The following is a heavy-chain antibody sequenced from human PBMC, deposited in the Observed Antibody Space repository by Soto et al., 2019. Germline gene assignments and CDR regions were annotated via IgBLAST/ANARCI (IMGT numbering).Heavy chain of an antibody. Sequence: SETLALTCTVAGGSISSYYWRWIRQPPGKGLEWIGYIYYSGSTNYNPSLKSRVTISVDTSKNQFSLKLSSVTAADTAVYYCAGGYSYDNWFDPWGQGTLVTVSS. CDR1: GGSISSYY. CDR2: IYYSGST. CDR3: AGGYSYDNWFDP. D-gene: IGHD5-18*01. V-gene: IGHV4-59*01. J-gene: IGHJ5*02.